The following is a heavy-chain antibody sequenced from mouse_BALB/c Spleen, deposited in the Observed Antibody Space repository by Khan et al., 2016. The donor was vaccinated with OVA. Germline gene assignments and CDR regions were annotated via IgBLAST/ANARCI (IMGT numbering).Heavy chain of an antibody. CDR1: GFSLNGYG. D-gene: IGHD2-10*01. CDR2: IWGDGST. Sequence: QVQLKESGPGLVAPSQSLSITCTVSGFSLNGYGVNWVRQPPGKGLEWLGMIWGDGSTDYNSALKSRLSITKDKSKSQVFLKMNSQQTDDPARYYGASAYYANYREAMDYGGQGNSVTVSS. CDR3: ASAYYANYREAMDY. J-gene: IGHJ4*01. V-gene: IGHV2-6-7*01.